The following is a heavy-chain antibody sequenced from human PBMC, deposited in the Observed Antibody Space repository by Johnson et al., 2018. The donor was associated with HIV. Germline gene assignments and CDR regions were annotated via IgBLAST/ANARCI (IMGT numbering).Heavy chain of an antibody. V-gene: IGHV3-11*05. CDR1: GFTFSDYY. CDR2: IYSGGDT. J-gene: IGHJ3*01. Sequence: QVQLVESGGGLVKPGGSLRLSCAASGFTFSDYYMSWIRQAPGKGLEWVSVIYSGGDTYYVDSLKGRFSISRDNAKNSLYLQMNSLRAEDTAVYYCAREVHYDSSDYYERYAFDVWGQGTTVIVSS. D-gene: IGHD3-22*01. CDR3: AREVHYDSSDYYERYAFDV.